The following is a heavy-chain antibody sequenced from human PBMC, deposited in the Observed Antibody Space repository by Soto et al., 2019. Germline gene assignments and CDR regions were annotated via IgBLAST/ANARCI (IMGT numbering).Heavy chain of an antibody. D-gene: IGHD6-19*01. CDR2: VNTNEVNT. CDR3: AGCRLEDSSGCGTYVDY. CDR1: GFTFSAYS. J-gene: IGHJ4*02. Sequence: EVQLVESGGGLVQPGGSLRLSCAASGFTFSAYSMFWVRQAPGKGLEYVSAVNTNEVNTFYAKSVKGRFAISRDNSKYTMNLQMGSLRAEAVAVYYCAGCRLEDSSGCGTYVDYWGQGTLVTVSS. V-gene: IGHV3-64*01.